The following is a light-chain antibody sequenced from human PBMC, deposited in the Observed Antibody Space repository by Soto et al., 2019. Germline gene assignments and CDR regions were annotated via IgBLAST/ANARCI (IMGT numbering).Light chain of an antibody. CDR1: SSDVGGYNY. CDR2: DVS. CDR3: SSYTSSSTPFYV. V-gene: IGLV2-14*01. J-gene: IGLJ1*01. Sequence: QSVQAQPASVSGSPGQSITISCTGTSSDVGGYNYVSWYQQHPGKAPKLMIYDVSNRPSGVSNRFSGSKSGNTASLTISGLQAEDEADYYCSSYTSSSTPFYVFGTGTKVTVL.